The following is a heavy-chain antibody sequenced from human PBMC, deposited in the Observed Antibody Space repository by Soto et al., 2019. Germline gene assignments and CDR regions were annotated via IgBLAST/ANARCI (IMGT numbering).Heavy chain of an antibody. CDR1: GFTFNMYA. CDR2: IGGSGANT. Sequence: GGSLRLSCAASGFTFNMYAMSWVRHAPGKGLEWVSGIGGSGANTYYADFVKGRFTISRDNSKNTLYLQMDSLRAEDTAIYYCARTITGYFWAGAYWGQGALVTVSS. J-gene: IGHJ4*02. V-gene: IGHV3-23*01. CDR3: ARTITGYFWAGAY. D-gene: IGHD1-1*01.